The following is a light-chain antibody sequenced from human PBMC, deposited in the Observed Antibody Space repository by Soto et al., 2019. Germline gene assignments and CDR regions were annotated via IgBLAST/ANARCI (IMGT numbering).Light chain of an antibody. J-gene: IGLJ2*01. CDR3: CLFPGSPP. V-gene: IGLV2-11*01. CDR2: DVS. CDR1: SSDVGGSNY. Sequence: QSALTQPRSVSGSPGQSVTISCTGTSSDVGGSNYVSWYQQHPGKAPKLMIYDVSKRPSGVPDRFSGSRSGNTASLTISGLQTEDEADYYCCLFPGSPPFGGGTKLTVL.